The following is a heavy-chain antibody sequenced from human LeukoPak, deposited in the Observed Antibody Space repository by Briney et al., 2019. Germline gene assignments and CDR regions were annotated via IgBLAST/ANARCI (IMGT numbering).Heavy chain of an antibody. J-gene: IGHJ3*02. CDR1: GGSISSYY. CDR3: ARSDYSGSGTYTEFDAFDI. V-gene: IGHV4-59*01. D-gene: IGHD3-10*01. CDR2: IYYTGST. Sequence: SETLSLTCTVSGGSISSYYWSWIRQPPGKGLEWIGYIYYTGSTSYNPSLKSRVTISMDTSKNQFSLKLSSVTAADSAVYYCARSDYSGSGTYTEFDAFDIWGQGPMVTVSS.